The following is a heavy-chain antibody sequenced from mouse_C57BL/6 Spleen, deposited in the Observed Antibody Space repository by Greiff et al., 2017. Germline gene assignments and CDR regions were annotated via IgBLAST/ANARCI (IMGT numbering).Heavy chain of an antibody. V-gene: IGHV1-61*01. J-gene: IGHJ3*01. Sequence: QVQLQQPGAELVRPGSSVKLSCKASGYTFTSYWMDWVKQRPGQGLEWIGNIYPSDSETHYNQKFKDKATLTVDKSSSTAYMQLSSVTSEDSAVLYCASEVDGCFPFGYWGDGTLVTVSA. CDR3: ASEVDGCFPFGY. D-gene: IGHD1-1*01. CDR2: IYPSDSET. CDR1: GYTFTSYW.